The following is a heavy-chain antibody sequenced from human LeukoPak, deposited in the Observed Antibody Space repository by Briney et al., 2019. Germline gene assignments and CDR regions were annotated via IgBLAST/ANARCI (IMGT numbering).Heavy chain of an antibody. J-gene: IGHJ4*02. D-gene: IGHD5-18*01. Sequence: GGSLRLSCAASGFTFSSYAMTWVRQAPGKGLEWVSAISGSGGNTYYGDSVKGRSTISRDNSKNTLHLQMNSLRAEDTAVYYCASPGYSFGYSAYWGQGTLVTVSS. CDR1: GFTFSSYA. CDR3: ASPGYSFGYSAY. V-gene: IGHV3-23*01. CDR2: ISGSGGNT.